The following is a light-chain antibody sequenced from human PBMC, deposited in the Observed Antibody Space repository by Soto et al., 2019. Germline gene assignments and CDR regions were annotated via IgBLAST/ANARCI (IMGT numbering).Light chain of an antibody. Sequence: IVMTQSPLSLPVTPGEPASISCRSSQSLLHSNGFTYLDCYLQKPGQSPQLLLYLVSNRASGVPDRFSGNGSGTDFTLRISKVEAEDVGVFFCMQGLQTPTFGQGTKVDI. V-gene: IGKV2-28*01. CDR2: LVS. CDR3: MQGLQTPT. J-gene: IGKJ1*01. CDR1: QSLLHSNGFTY.